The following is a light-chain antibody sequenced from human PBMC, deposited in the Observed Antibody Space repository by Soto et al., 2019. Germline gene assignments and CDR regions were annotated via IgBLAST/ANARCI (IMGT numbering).Light chain of an antibody. Sequence: QSALTQPASVSGSPGQSITISCTGTSSDVGSYNLVSWYQQHPGKPPKLMIYEVSKRPSGVSNRFSGSKSGNTASLTISGLQAEDEADYYCCSYAGSSTLFGGGTKLTVL. V-gene: IGLV2-23*02. J-gene: IGLJ2*01. CDR2: EVS. CDR1: SSDVGSYNL. CDR3: CSYAGSSTL.